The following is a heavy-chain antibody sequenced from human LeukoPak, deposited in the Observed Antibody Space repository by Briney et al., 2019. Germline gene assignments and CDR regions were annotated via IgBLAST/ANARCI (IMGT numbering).Heavy chain of an antibody. D-gene: IGHD3-3*01. V-gene: IGHV3-48*03. CDR2: ISSSGNTI. Sequence: PGGSLRLSCAASGFTFSSYEMNWVRQAPGKGLEWVSYISSSGNTIYYADSVKGRFTISRDNAKNSLYLQMNSLRAEDTAVYYCARDASPRGFCYWGQGTLVTISS. CDR3: ARDASPRGFCY. CDR1: GFTFSSYE. J-gene: IGHJ4*02.